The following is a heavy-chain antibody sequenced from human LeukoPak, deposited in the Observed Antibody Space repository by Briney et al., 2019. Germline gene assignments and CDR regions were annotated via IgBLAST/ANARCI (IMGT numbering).Heavy chain of an antibody. CDR1: GGSISSGGYY. CDR2: IYYSGST. V-gene: IGHV4-31*03. J-gene: IGHJ4*02. D-gene: IGHD3-16*01. Sequence: SETLSLTCTVSGGSISSGGYYWSWIRQHPGKGLEWIGYIYYSGSTYYNPSLKSRVTISVDTSKNQFSLKLSSVTAADTAVYYCARYYDYVWGSRTFDYWGQGTLVTVSS. CDR3: ARYYDYVWGSRTFDY.